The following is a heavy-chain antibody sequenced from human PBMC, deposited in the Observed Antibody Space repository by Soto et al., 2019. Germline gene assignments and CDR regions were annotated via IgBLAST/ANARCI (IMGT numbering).Heavy chain of an antibody. J-gene: IGHJ6*02. CDR2: ISNDGVDR. D-gene: IGHD2-8*01. V-gene: IGHV3-30*18. CDR1: GFIFGAHC. Sequence: GGSLILSSAASGFIFGAHCRHLVRQAPGKGLWWVAVISNDGVDRRYADSVKGRITVSRDNSKNTLSLQMNSLGAEDTAVYYCAKWAPEDCPSGVCYGRSYYGLDVWGQGTTVTVSS. CDR3: AKWAPEDCPSGVCYGRSYYGLDV.